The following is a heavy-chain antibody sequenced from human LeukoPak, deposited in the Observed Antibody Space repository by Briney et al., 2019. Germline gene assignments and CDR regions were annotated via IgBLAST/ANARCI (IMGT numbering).Heavy chain of an antibody. J-gene: IGHJ6*03. Sequence: GASVKVSCKASGYTFRSYGISWVRQAPGQGLEWMGWISAYNGSTNSAQKIQGRVTMTTDTSTSTAYMELRSLRSDDTAVYYCARGPIIDIVIIPAADDYYYMDVWGKGTTVTVSS. D-gene: IGHD2-2*01. CDR1: GYTFRSYG. V-gene: IGHV1-18*01. CDR3: ARGPIIDIVIIPAADDYYYMDV. CDR2: ISAYNGST.